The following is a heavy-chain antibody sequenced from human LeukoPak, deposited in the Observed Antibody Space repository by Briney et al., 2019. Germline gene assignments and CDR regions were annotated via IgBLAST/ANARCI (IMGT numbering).Heavy chain of an antibody. D-gene: IGHD2-2*02. CDR3: ARNTVDYDMDV. CDR2: VYTSGST. J-gene: IGHJ6*02. V-gene: IGHV4-4*07. Sequence: SETLSLTCTVSGGSISSYYWSWVRQPAGKGLEWIGRVYTSGSTNYNPSLMSRVTMSIDTSKNQLSLKLSSVTAADTAVYYCARNTVDYDMDVWGQGTTVTVSS. CDR1: GGSISSYY.